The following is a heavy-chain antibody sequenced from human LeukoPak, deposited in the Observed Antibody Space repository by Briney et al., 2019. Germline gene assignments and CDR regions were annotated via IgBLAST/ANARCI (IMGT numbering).Heavy chain of an antibody. D-gene: IGHD4-17*01. CDR3: ARDYGFYYYYYMDV. V-gene: IGHV3-7*01. J-gene: IGHJ6*03. CDR1: GFTFSSYW. CDR2: IKQDGSEK. Sequence: GGSLRLSCAASGFTFSSYWMSWVRQAPGKGLGWVANIKQDGSEKYYVDSVKGRFTISRDNAKNSLYLQMNSLRAEDTAVYYCARDYGFYYYYYMDVWGKGTTVTVSS.